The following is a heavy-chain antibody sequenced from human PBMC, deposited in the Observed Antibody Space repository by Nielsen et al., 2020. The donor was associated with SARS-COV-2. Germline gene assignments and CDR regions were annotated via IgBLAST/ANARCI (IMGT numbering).Heavy chain of an antibody. D-gene: IGHD7-27*01. CDR1: GYTFSTYY. CDR3: ARLPADNWGSDY. Sequence: ASVKVSCKASGYTFSTYYMHWVRQAPGQGLEWMGLINPSGGFTKYAQKFQGRVTMTRDMSISTVYMELSSLRAEDTAVYYCARLPADNWGSDYWGQGTLVTVSS. CDR2: INPSGGFT. J-gene: IGHJ4*02. V-gene: IGHV1-46*01.